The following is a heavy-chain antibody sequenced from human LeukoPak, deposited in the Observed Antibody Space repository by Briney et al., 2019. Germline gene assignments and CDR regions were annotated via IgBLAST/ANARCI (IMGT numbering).Heavy chain of an antibody. CDR2: ISAYNGNT. CDR3: AREANFLDYYGSGSYFY. Sequence: ASGKVSCKACGYTGTSYTISWVRQAPGQGPEWMGWISAYNGNTKYAQKLQGRLTMTTDTSTSTAYMELRSLRSDDTAVYYCAREANFLDYYGSGSYFYWGQGTLVTVSS. V-gene: IGHV1-18*01. CDR1: GYTGTSYT. J-gene: IGHJ4*02. D-gene: IGHD3-10*01.